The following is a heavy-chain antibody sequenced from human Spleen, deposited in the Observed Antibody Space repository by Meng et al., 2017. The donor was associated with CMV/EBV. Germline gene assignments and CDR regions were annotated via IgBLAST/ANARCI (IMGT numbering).Heavy chain of an antibody. CDR3: VRAPYSNPVYYYGLDV. CDR1: GGSISSRDYY. J-gene: IGHJ6*02. D-gene: IGHD4-11*01. Sequence: GSLRLSCTVSGGSISSRDYYWGWIRQPPGKGLEWIGSIYYSGKTYYSPSLKSRVTTSVDTSKNQFSLKLSYVTAADTAVYYCVRAPYSNPVYYYGLDVWGQGTTVTVSS. CDR2: IYYSGKT. V-gene: IGHV4-39*07.